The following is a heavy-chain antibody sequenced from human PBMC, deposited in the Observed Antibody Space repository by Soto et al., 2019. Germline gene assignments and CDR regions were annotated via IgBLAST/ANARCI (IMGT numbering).Heavy chain of an antibody. CDR3: ARHWGGSNWYRWFDP. V-gene: IGHV4-39*01. J-gene: IGHJ5*02. CDR1: GGSISSSNYY. CDR2: VYNTGSI. Sequence: SETLSPTCTVSGGSISSSNYYWGWIRQPPGKGLEWIGSVYNTGSIYYNPSLKSRVIISVDTSKNQFSLKLSSVTAADTAVYYCARHWGGSNWYRWFDPWGQGTLVTVSS. D-gene: IGHD6-13*01.